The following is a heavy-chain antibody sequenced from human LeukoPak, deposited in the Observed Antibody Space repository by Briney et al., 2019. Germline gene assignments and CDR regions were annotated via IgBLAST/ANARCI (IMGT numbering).Heavy chain of an antibody. CDR1: GGSISSYY. CDR3: ARARYFNY. D-gene: IGHD3-16*02. J-gene: IGHJ4*02. CDR2: IYYSGST. V-gene: IGHV4-59*01. Sequence: SETLSLTCTVSGGSISSYYWSWIRQPPGKGLEWIGYIYYSGSTNYNPSLKSRVTISVDTSKNQFSLKLSSVTAADTAVYYCARARYFNYWGQGTLVTVSS.